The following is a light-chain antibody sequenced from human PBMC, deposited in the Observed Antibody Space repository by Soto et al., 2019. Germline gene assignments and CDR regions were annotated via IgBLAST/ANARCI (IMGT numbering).Light chain of an antibody. J-gene: IGKJ5*01. CDR2: GAS. Sequence: EIVLTQSPGTLSLSPGERATLSCRASQSVSSSYLAWFQQKPGQAPRLLIFGASSRATGVPDRFTGSGSGADFTLTISRLEPEDFAVYYCQQYGSSPITYGQGTRLEIK. CDR3: QQYGSSPIT. CDR1: QSVSSSY. V-gene: IGKV3-20*01.